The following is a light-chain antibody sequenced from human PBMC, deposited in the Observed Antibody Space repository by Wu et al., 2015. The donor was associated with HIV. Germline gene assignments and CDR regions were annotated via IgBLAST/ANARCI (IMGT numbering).Light chain of an antibody. Sequence: DIQMTQSPATLSASVGDRVTITCRASQNIDNWLAWYQQKPGKAPKVLIYKASTLESGVPSRFSGSGSGTEFTLTISSLQPEDFVTYYCQQYDGYFGGGTKVEIK. V-gene: IGKV1-5*03. CDR3: QQYDGY. CDR1: QNIDNW. CDR2: KAS. J-gene: IGKJ4*01.